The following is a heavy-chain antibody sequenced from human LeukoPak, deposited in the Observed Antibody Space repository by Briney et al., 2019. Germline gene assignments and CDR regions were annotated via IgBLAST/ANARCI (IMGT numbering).Heavy chain of an antibody. CDR1: GFTVSTYA. Sequence: LGGSLRLSCAASGFTVSTYAMSWVRQAPGKGLEWVSGISGSGGRTYYADSVKGRFTISRDNSKNTLYLQMNRLRAEDTAVYYCAKDQGDYSSGWSIFDYWGQGSLVTVSS. J-gene: IGHJ4*02. D-gene: IGHD6-19*01. V-gene: IGHV3-23*01. CDR3: AKDQGDYSSGWSIFDY. CDR2: ISGSGGRT.